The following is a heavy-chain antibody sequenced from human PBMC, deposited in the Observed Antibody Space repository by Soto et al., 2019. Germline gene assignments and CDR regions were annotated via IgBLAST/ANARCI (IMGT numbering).Heavy chain of an antibody. CDR3: ARHLDRGSVLRFLEWLPQAYMDV. CDR1: GGSISSSSYY. V-gene: IGHV4-39*01. J-gene: IGHJ6*03. CDR2: IYYSGST. D-gene: IGHD3-3*01. Sequence: TSETLSLTCTVSGGSISSSSYYWGWIRQPPGEGLEWIGSIYYSGSTYYNPSLKSRVTISVDTSKNQFSLKLSSVAAADTAVYYCARHLDRGSVLRFLEWLPQAYMDVWGKGTTVTVSS.